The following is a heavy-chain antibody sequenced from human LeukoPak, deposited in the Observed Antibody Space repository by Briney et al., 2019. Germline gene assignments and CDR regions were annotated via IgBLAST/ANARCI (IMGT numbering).Heavy chain of an antibody. V-gene: IGHV4-59*08. Sequence: SETLSLTCTVSGRSISSYYWSWIRQPPGKGLEWIGYIFSSGSTNYNPSLKSRVTISVHTSKNQFSLKVSSVTAADTAVYYCARRRRGYNGYEDAFDIWGQGTMVTVSS. CDR1: GRSISSYY. J-gene: IGHJ3*02. CDR3: ARRRRGYNGYEDAFDI. CDR2: IFSSGST. D-gene: IGHD5-12*01.